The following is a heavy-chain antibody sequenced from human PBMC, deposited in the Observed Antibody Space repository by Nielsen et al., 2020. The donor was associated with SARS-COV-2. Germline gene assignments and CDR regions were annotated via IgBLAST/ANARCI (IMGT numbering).Heavy chain of an antibody. Sequence: ASVKVSCKASGYTFTSYAMHWVRQAPGQRLEWMGWINAGNGNTKYSQKFQGRVTITRDTSASTAYMELSSLRSEDTAVYYCARSRGCSATSCFFDYWGQGALVTVSS. V-gene: IGHV1-3*01. CDR1: GYTFTSYA. D-gene: IGHD2-2*01. J-gene: IGHJ4*02. CDR2: INAGNGNT. CDR3: ARSRGCSATSCFFDY.